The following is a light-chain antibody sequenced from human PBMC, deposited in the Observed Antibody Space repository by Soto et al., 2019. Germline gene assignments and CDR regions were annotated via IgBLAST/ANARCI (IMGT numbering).Light chain of an antibody. J-gene: IGKJ2*01. CDR2: DTS. CDR1: QSVSSNY. V-gene: IGKV3-20*01. CDR3: QLYDNSLYT. Sequence: EVVLTQSPGPLSLSPGERATLSCRASQSVSSNYVAWYQQKPGQAPRLLIFDTSTRATGIPDRFSGSGSGTDFILTISRLDPEDFAVYYCQLYDNSLYTFGQGTKLEIK.